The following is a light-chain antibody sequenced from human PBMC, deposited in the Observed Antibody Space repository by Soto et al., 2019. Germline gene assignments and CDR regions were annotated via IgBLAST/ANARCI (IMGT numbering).Light chain of an antibody. CDR3: QQGFSLPWT. Sequence: DIQVTQSPSSLSASVGDRVTISCRASQDIKDYLNWYQRKPGTAPRLLIYAASILDSGVPSTFSASGSGTDFALNISSLQADDFGTYYCQQGFSLPWTFGQGTKVEVK. J-gene: IGKJ1*01. CDR2: AAS. V-gene: IGKV1-39*01. CDR1: QDIKDY.